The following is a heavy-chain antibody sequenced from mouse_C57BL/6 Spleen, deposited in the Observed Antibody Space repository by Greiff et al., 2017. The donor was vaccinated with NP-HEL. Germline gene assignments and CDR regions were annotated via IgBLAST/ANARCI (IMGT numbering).Heavy chain of an antibody. CDR2: IYPGDGDT. D-gene: IGHD2-1*01. J-gene: IGHJ4*01. V-gene: IGHV1-80*01. CDR1: GYAFSSYW. CDR3: AREGYGNSYYAMDY. Sequence: QVQLQQSGAELVKPGASVKISCKASGYAFSSYWMNWVKQRPGKGLEWIGQIYPGDGDTNYNGKFKGKATLTADKSSSTAYMQLSSLTSEDSAVYFCAREGYGNSYYAMDYWGQGTSVTVSS.